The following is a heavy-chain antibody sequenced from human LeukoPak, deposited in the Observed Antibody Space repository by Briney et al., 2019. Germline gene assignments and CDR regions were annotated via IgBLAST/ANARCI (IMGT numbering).Heavy chain of an antibody. CDR1: GGSISNYY. D-gene: IGHD3-22*01. V-gene: IGHV4-59*01. J-gene: IGHJ3*02. CDR2: IYYSGRT. CDR3: ARAGYYDTSGLGRAFEI. Sequence: SETLSLTCTVSGGSISNYYWNWIRQSPGKGLEWIGNIYYSGRTNYNPSLKSRVTISVDTSKNQFSLNLSSVTAADTAAYYCARAGYYDTSGLGRAFEIWGQGTMVTVSS.